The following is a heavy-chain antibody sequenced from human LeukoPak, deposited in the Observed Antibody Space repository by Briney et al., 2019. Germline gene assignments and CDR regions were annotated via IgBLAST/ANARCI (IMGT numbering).Heavy chain of an antibody. CDR1: GGTFSSYA. J-gene: IGHJ4*02. V-gene: IGHV1-69*06. CDR2: IVPIFGTA. D-gene: IGHD6-19*01. CDR3: AGTALYSGGWHGPWDY. Sequence: SVKVSCKASGGTFSSYAISWVRQAPGQGLEWMGGIVPIFGTANYAQKFQGRVTITADKSTSTAYMELSSLRSEDTAVYYCAGTALYSGGWHGPWDYWGQGTLVAVSS.